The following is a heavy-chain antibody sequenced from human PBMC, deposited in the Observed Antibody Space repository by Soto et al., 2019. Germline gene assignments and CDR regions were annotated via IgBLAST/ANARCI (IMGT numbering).Heavy chain of an antibody. J-gene: IGHJ4*02. V-gene: IGHV1-18*01. CDR3: ARTPPRITMLVALDY. Sequence: ASVKVSCKASGYTFTSCAISWVLQAPGQGLEWMGWISAYNGNTNYAQKLQGRVTMTTDTSTSTAYMELRSLRSDDTAVYYCARTPPRITMLVALDYWGQGTLVTVSS. D-gene: IGHD3-22*01. CDR1: GYTFTSCA. CDR2: ISAYNGNT.